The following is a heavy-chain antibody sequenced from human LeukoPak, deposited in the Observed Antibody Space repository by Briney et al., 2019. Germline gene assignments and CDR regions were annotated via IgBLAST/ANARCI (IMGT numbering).Heavy chain of an antibody. CDR2: ISTSSSYT. Sequence: GGSLRLSCAASGLTFSSYTMNWVRQAPGKGLGWVSFISTSSSYTSYADSVKGRFTISRDNARNSLYLQMNSLRAEDTAVYYCARDQWLVRDHYMDVWGKGTTVIVSS. D-gene: IGHD6-19*01. J-gene: IGHJ6*03. V-gene: IGHV3-21*01. CDR1: GLTFSSYT. CDR3: ARDQWLVRDHYMDV.